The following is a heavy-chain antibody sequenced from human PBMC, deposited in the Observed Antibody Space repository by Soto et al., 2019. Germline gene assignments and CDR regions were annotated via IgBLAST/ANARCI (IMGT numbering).Heavy chain of an antibody. V-gene: IGHV3-23*01. Sequence: EVQLLESGGGLVQPGGSLRLSCAASGFTFSSYAMSWVRQAPGKGLEWVSAISGSGGSTYYADSVKGRFTISRDNSKNALYLQKNRLRAEDTAVYYCAKEGGYCSSTSCYGRVYYWGQGTLVTVSS. CDR1: GFTFSSYA. D-gene: IGHD2-2*03. CDR3: AKEGGYCSSTSCYGRVYY. J-gene: IGHJ4*02. CDR2: ISGSGGST.